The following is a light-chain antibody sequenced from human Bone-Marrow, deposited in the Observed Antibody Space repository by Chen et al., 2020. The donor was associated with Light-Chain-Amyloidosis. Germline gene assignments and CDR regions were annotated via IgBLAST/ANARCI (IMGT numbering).Light chain of an antibody. CDR1: DLPTKY. J-gene: IGLJ2*01. Sequence: SYELTQPHSASVYPGQTARNHCSGDDLPTKYAYWYQQKPGQAPVLVIHRDTERPSGISERFSGSSSGTTATLTISGVQAEDEADYHCQSADSSGTYEVIFGGGTKLTVL. CDR2: RDT. CDR3: QSADSSGTYEVI. V-gene: IGLV3-25*03.